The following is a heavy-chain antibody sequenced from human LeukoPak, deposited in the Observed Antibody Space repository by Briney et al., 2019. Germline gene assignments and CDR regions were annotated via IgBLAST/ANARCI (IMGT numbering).Heavy chain of an antibody. J-gene: IGHJ3*02. CDR1: GGSLSGYY. D-gene: IGHD2-2*01. Sequence: SETLSLTCAVYGGSLSGYYWSLIRQPAGKGLEWIGESNHSGSTNYNPSLKSRVTISVDTSKNQFSLKLSSVTAADTAVYYCARLIVVVPAALRPDIWGQGTMVTVSS. CDR2: SNHSGST. V-gene: IGHV4-34*01. CDR3: ARLIVVVPAALRPDI.